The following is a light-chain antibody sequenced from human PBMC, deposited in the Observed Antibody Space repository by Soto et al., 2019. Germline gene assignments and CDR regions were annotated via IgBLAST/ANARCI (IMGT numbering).Light chain of an antibody. J-gene: IGKJ1*01. CDR3: QQYSSALT. CDR1: QSLSSTF. CDR2: GAS. V-gene: IGKV3-20*01. Sequence: EIVLTQSPGSLSLSPGERATLSCRASQSLSSTFFAWYQQRPGQAPRLLIYGASRRAPGIPDRFIGSGSGTDLTLTISRLEPEDFAVYSCQQYSSALTFGQGTKVEIK.